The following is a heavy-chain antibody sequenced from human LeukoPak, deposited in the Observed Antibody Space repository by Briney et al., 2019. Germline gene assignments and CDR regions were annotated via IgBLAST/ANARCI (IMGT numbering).Heavy chain of an antibody. J-gene: IGHJ4*02. CDR2: MNPNSGNT. CDR1: GYTFTSYD. Sequence: ASVKVSCKASGYTFTSYDINWVRQATGQGLAWMGWMNPNSGNTGYAQKFQGRVTMTRNTSISTAYMELSSLRSEDTAVYYCARAPPGGSSWVPYDFDYWGQGTLVTVSS. V-gene: IGHV1-8*01. D-gene: IGHD3-3*01. CDR3: ARAPPGGSSWVPYDFDY.